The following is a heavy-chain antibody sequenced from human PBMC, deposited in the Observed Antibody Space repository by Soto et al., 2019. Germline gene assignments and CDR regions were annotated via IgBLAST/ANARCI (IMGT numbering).Heavy chain of an antibody. J-gene: IGHJ6*02. CDR3: AIPLFDTAMGEYYYYGMDV. CDR2: IIPIFGTA. CDR1: GGTFSSYA. D-gene: IGHD5-18*01. V-gene: IGHV1-69*13. Sequence: ASVKVSCKASGGTFSSYAISWVRQAPGQGLEWMGGIIPIFGTANYAQKFQGRVTITADESTSTAYVELSSLRSEDTAVYYCAIPLFDTAMGEYYYYGMDVWGQGTTVTVSS.